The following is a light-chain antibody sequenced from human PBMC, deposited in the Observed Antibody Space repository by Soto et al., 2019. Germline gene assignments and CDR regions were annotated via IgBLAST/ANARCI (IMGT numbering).Light chain of an antibody. V-gene: IGLV2-11*01. CDR3: CSYAGSYTYV. CDR1: SGDVGGYNY. J-gene: IGLJ1*01. Sequence: QSVLTQPRSVSGSPGQSVTISCTGTSGDVGGYNYFSWYQQHPGKAPKLMISDVSKRPAGVPDRFSGSKSDNTASLTISGLQAEDEADYYCCSYAGSYTYVFGTGTKVTVL. CDR2: DVS.